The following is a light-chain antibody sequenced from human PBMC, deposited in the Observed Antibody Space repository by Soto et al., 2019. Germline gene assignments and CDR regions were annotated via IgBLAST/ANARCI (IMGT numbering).Light chain of an antibody. CDR2: DVS. CDR3: SSYTTSNTRQIV. CDR1: SSDVGGYNY. Sequence: QSVLTQPASGYGSPGQSISISCTGTSSDVGGYNYVSWYQHHPGKAPKLIIFDVSNRPSGVSNPFSGSKSGNTASLTISGLQPEEEADYYCSSYTTSNTRQIVFGTGTKVTV. V-gene: IGLV2-14*03. J-gene: IGLJ1*01.